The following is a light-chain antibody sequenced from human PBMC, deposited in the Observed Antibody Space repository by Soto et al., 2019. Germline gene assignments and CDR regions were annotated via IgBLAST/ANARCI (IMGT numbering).Light chain of an antibody. CDR1: QDIAGH. CDR2: AAF. CDR3: LQDYNYPRT. Sequence: DIQVTQSPSSVSASVGYRCTMTCRASQDIAGHLAWYQHRPWRTPELLIYAAFSLQSGVPSRFSGSGSGTDFTLTITSLQPEDFATYYCLQDYNYPRTFGQGTKVDIK. J-gene: IGKJ1*01. V-gene: IGKV1-12*01.